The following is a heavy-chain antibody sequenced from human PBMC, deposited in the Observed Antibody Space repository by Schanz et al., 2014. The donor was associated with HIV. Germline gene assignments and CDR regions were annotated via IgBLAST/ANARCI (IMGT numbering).Heavy chain of an antibody. J-gene: IGHJ4*02. V-gene: IGHV1-2*02. Sequence: QVQLVQSGAEMKKPGASVRVSCKASGYTFTASYIHWVRQAPGQGPEWMGWIDPKIGGTQLAQKFQDRVTMTRDTSISTAYLELSRLTLDDTAVYYCARIRTKGVTGTYDWGQGTLVTVSS. CDR1: GYTFTASY. D-gene: IGHD1-1*01. CDR3: ARIRTKGVTGTYD. CDR2: IDPKIGGT.